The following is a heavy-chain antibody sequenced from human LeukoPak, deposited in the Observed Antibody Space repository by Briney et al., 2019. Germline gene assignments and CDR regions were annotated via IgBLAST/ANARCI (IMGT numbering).Heavy chain of an antibody. D-gene: IGHD3-22*01. CDR3: AKAGDSSGYDY. J-gene: IGHJ4*02. CDR2: ISGSGGST. Sequence: GGSLRLSCAASGFTFSNYAMSWVRQAPGKGLEWVSAISGSGGSTYYADSVKGRFTLSRDNSKNTLYLQMNSLRAEDTAVYYCAKAGDSSGYDYWGQGTLVTVSS. CDR1: GFTFSNYA. V-gene: IGHV3-23*01.